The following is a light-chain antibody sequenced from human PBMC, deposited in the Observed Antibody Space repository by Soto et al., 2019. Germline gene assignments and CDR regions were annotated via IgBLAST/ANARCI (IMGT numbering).Light chain of an antibody. CDR1: SSDVGTYSL. Sequence: QLVLTQPASVSGSPGQSITISCTGTSSDVGTYSLVSWYQQRPGKAPQLMIFESIKRPSGVSSRFSGSKSGNTASLTISGLQAEDEADYYCCSYTGTSTWVFGGGTKLTVL. CDR2: ESI. J-gene: IGLJ3*02. V-gene: IGLV2-23*01. CDR3: CSYTGTSTWV.